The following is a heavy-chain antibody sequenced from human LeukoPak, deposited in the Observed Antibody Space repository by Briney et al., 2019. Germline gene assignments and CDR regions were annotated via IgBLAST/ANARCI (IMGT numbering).Heavy chain of an antibody. Sequence: SQTLSLTCDVSRYTINLGHLWGWIRPPPGKGLEWIASINHSGRTYNTPSLKSRVTISVDTLKNQFSLKMTSVTAEDTTMYFCARESSAVAHTMMRDWLDPWGQGTLVTVSS. CDR2: INHSGRT. CDR1: RYTINLGHL. CDR3: ARESSAVAHTMMRDWLDP. J-gene: IGHJ5*02. V-gene: IGHV4-38-2*02. D-gene: IGHD3-22*01.